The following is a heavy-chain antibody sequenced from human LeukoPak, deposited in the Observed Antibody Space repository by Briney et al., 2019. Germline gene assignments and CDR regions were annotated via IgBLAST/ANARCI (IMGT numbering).Heavy chain of an antibody. V-gene: IGHV1-69*06. Sequence: GASVKVSCKASGGTFSSYAISWVRQAPGQGLEWMGGIIPIFGTATYAQKFQGRVTITADKSTSTAYMELSSLRSEDTAVYYCARVSVVPAAMPDYYYGMDVWGKGTTVTVSS. J-gene: IGHJ6*04. CDR1: GGTFSSYA. CDR2: IIPIFGTA. D-gene: IGHD2-2*01. CDR3: ARVSVVPAAMPDYYYGMDV.